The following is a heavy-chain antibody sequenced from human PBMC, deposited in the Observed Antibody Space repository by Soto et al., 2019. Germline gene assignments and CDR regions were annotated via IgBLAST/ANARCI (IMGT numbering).Heavy chain of an antibody. CDR3: AKDLKMLKYYYDSSGYEKFED. D-gene: IGHD3-22*01. CDR2: ISGSGGST. V-gene: IGHV3-23*01. CDR1: GFTFSNAW. J-gene: IGHJ4*02. Sequence: PGGSLRLSCAASGFTFSNAWMNWVRQAPGKGLEWVSAISGSGGSTYYADSVKGRFTISRDNSKNTLYLQMNSLRAEDTAVYYCAKDLKMLKYYYDSSGYEKFEDWGQGIRVTVSS.